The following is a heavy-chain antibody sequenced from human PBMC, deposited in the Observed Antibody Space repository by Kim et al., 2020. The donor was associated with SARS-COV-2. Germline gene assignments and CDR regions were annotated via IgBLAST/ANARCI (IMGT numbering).Heavy chain of an antibody. V-gene: IGHV3-23*01. CDR2: ISDSGVRT. Sequence: GGSLRLSCAASGFTFSRYAMSWARQAPGKGLEGVSTISDSGVRTHYPDSGRGRFTISRDNSKSTLFLQMNNLRAEDTAVYYCEASDYWGQGSLVTVSS. CDR3: EASDY. CDR1: GFTFSRYA. J-gene: IGHJ4*02.